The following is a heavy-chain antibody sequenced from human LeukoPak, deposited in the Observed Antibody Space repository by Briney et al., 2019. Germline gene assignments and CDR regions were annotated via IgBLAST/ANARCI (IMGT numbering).Heavy chain of an antibody. J-gene: IGHJ6*02. CDR1: GFTFSSYA. CDR3: AKTPVAVAGTHYYYYGMDV. CDR2: ISGSGGST. D-gene: IGHD6-19*01. V-gene: IGHV3-23*01. Sequence: PGGSLRLSCAASGFTFSSYAMSWVRQAPGKGLEWVSAISGSGGSTYYADSVKGRFTISRDNSKSTLYLQMNSLRAEDTAVYYCAKTPVAVAGTHYYYYGMDVWGQGTTVTVSS.